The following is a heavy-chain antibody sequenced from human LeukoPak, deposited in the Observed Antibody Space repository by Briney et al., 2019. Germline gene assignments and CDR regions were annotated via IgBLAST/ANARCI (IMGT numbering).Heavy chain of an antibody. CDR3: ARDRQEVADF. J-gene: IGHJ4*02. V-gene: IGHV3-30*04. Sequence: GGSLRLSCAASGFTLSTYAIHWVRQAPGKGLEWVAIVSYDGNNQYYADSVKGRFTISRDNSKNTVYLQMNSLRAEDTAVYFCARDRQEVADFWGQGTLVTVSS. CDR2: VSYDGNNQ. CDR1: GFTLSTYA. D-gene: IGHD6-19*01.